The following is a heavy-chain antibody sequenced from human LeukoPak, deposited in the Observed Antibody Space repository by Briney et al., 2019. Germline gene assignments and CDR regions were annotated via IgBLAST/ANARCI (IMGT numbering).Heavy chain of an antibody. V-gene: IGHV3-23*01. CDR3: AKATTMIVVVIDY. Sequence: GGSLRLSCAASGFTFSNYALSWVRQAPGKGLEWVSVISGSDDFTYYADSVKGRFTISRDNSKNTLYLQMNSLRAEDTAVYYCAKATTMIVVVIDYWGQGTLVTVSS. CDR2: ISGSDDFT. CDR1: GFTFSNYA. J-gene: IGHJ4*02. D-gene: IGHD3-22*01.